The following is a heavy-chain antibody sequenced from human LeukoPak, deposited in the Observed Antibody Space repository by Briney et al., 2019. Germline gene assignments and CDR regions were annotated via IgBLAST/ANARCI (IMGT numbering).Heavy chain of an antibody. J-gene: IGHJ6*02. Sequence: GGSLRLSCAASGFTFSSYGMHWVRQAPGKGLEWVAVISYDGSNKYYADSVKGRFTISRDNSKNTLYLQMNSLRAEDTAVYYCAKVSIFGVEAYYCYYGMDVWGQGTTVTVSS. CDR3: AKVSIFGVEAYYCYYGMDV. D-gene: IGHD3-3*01. CDR2: ISYDGSNK. CDR1: GFTFSSYG. V-gene: IGHV3-30*18.